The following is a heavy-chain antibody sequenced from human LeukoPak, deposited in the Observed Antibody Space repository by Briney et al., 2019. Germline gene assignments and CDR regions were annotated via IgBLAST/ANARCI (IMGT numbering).Heavy chain of an antibody. CDR3: ARVSRVGATNYWYFDL. Sequence: SETLSLTCTVSGGSISSYYWSWIRQPAGKGLEWIGRIYTSGSTNYNPSLKSRVTMSVDTSKNQFSLKLSSVTAADTAVYYCARVSRVGATNYWYFDLWGRGTLVTVSS. D-gene: IGHD1-26*01. J-gene: IGHJ2*01. CDR1: GGSISSYY. CDR2: IYTSGST. V-gene: IGHV4-4*07.